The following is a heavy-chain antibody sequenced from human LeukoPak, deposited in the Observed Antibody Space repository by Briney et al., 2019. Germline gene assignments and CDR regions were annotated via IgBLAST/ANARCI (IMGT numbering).Heavy chain of an antibody. CDR1: GYSIGTWYY. V-gene: IGHV4-38-2*02. CDR2: IFHNGST. D-gene: IGHD1-26*01. J-gene: IGHJ4*02. Sequence: SETLSLTCTVSGYSIGTWYYWGWIRQPPGKGLEWIGSIFHNGSTHYNPSLESRVTNSLDTSRSQLSLKLTSVTAADTAVYFCARLGSYHDFWGQGALVTVSS. CDR3: ARLGSYHDF.